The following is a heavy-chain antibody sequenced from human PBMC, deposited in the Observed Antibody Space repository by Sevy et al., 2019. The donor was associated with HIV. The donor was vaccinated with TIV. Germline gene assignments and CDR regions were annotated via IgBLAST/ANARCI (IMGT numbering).Heavy chain of an antibody. V-gene: IGHV3-48*03. CDR2: ISSSGSSI. J-gene: IGHJ5*02. D-gene: IGHD2-15*01. CDR3: TRNGGAFGNGFDP. Sequence: GGSLRLSCTASGFTFSSYDMNWVRQAPGKGLEWVSKISSSGSSIYYAVSVKGRFTISRDNAKNSLNLQMNSLRAEDTAVYYCTRNGGAFGNGFDPWGQGTLVTVSS. CDR1: GFTFSSYD.